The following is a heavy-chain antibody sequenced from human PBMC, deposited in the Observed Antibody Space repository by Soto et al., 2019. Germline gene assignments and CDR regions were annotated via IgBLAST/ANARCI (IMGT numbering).Heavy chain of an antibody. D-gene: IGHD6-13*01. V-gene: IGHV1-8*01. CDR1: GYTFTSYD. Sequence: ASVKVSCKASGYTFTSYDINWVRQATGQGLEWMGWMNPNSGNTGYAQKFQGRVTMTRNTSISTAYMELSSLRSEDTAVYYCARGLELVRGVYLGVVGYWGQVTLVTVS. CDR2: MNPNSGNT. CDR3: ARGLELVRGVYLGVVGY. J-gene: IGHJ4*02.